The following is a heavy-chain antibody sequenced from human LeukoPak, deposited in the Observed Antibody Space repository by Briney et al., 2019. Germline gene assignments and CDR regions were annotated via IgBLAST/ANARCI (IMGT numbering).Heavy chain of an antibody. CDR1: GFSFSAYG. D-gene: IGHD2-2*01. Sequence: GGSLRLSCAASGFSFSAYGMNWVRQAPGKGLEWVAVISYDGSNKYYADSVKGRFTISRDNSKNTLYLQMNSLRAEDTAVYYCARLPTTSHTTYYFDYWGQGTLVTVSS. CDR3: ARLPTTSHTTYYFDY. V-gene: IGHV3-30*03. CDR2: ISYDGSNK. J-gene: IGHJ4*02.